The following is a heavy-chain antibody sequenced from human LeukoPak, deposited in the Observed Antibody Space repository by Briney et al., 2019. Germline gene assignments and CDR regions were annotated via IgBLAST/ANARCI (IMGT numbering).Heavy chain of an antibody. D-gene: IGHD3-10*01. Sequence: GGSLRLSCAASGFTFSSYSMNWVRQAPGKGLEWVSYISSSSSTIYYADSVKGRFTISRDNAKNSLYLQMNSLRAEDTAVYYCAMSAAPWPPKWGYYGSGSYYQFDPWGQGTLVTVSS. V-gene: IGHV3-48*01. J-gene: IGHJ5*02. CDR1: GFTFSSYS. CDR3: AMSAAPWPPKWGYYGSGSYYQFDP. CDR2: ISSSSSTI.